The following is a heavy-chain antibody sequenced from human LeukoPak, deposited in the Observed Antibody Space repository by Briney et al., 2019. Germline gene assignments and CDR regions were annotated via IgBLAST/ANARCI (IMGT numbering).Heavy chain of an antibody. D-gene: IGHD2-15*01. V-gene: IGHV3-48*04. J-gene: IGHJ3*02. Sequence: GGSLRLSCSASGFTFSSYSMNWVRQAPGKGLEWVSYISSSSSTIYYAYSVKGRFTISRDNAKNSLYLQMNSLRAEDTAVYSCARVCSGGSCLDAFDIWGQGTMVTVSS. CDR2: ISSSSSTI. CDR1: GFTFSSYS. CDR3: ARVCSGGSCLDAFDI.